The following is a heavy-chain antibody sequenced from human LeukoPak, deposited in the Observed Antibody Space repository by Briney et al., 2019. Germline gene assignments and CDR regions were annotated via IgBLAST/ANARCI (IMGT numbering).Heavy chain of an antibody. CDR3: ARGGNTDFSDSSGSNGDY. V-gene: IGHV1-69*05. CDR1: GGTFSSYA. D-gene: IGHD3-22*01. Sequence: SVKVSCKASGGTFSSYAISWVRQAPGQGLEWMGRIIPIFGTANYAQKFQGRVTITTDESTSTAYMELSSLRSEDTAVYYCARGGNTDFSDSSGSNGDYWGQGTLVTVSS. J-gene: IGHJ4*02. CDR2: IIPIFGTA.